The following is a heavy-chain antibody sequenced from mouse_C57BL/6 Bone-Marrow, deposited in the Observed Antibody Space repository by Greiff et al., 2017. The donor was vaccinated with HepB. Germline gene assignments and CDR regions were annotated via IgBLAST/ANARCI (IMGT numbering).Heavy chain of an antibody. V-gene: IGHV1-15*01. J-gene: IGHJ2*01. Sequence: VQLQESGAELVRPGASVTLSCKASGYTFTDYEMHWVKQTPVHGLEWIGAIDPETGGTAYNQKFKGKAILTADKSSSTAYMELRSLTSEDSAVYYCTSVLLLRSFDYWGQGTTLTVSS. CDR3: TSVLLLRSFDY. CDR2: IDPETGGT. CDR1: GYTFTDYE. D-gene: IGHD1-1*01.